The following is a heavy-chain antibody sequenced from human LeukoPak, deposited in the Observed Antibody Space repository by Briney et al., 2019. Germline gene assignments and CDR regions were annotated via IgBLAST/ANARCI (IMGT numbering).Heavy chain of an antibody. CDR2: IYYSGSI. D-gene: IGHD2-21*02. Sequence: SETLSLTCTVSGGSISTYYWSWIRQPPGKGLEWIGYIYYSGSINYNPSLKGRVTISVDTSKNQFSLKLSSVTAADTAVYYCARGRRDCDGDCYVAFDIWGQGTMVTVSS. CDR3: ARGRRDCDGDCYVAFDI. J-gene: IGHJ3*02. V-gene: IGHV4-59*08. CDR1: GGSISTYY.